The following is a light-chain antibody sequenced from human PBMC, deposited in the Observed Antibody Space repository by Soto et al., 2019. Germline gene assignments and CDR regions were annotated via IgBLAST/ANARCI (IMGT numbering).Light chain of an antibody. CDR3: QQYGSSPPYT. CDR2: GAS. J-gene: IGKJ2*01. V-gene: IGKV3-20*01. Sequence: EIVLTQSPGTLSLSPGERATLSCRASQSVSSTYLAWYQQKPGQAPRLLLYGASSRATGISDRFSGSGSGTDFTLTISRLEPEDFAEYYCQQYGSSPPYTFGQGTKLEIK. CDR1: QSVSSTY.